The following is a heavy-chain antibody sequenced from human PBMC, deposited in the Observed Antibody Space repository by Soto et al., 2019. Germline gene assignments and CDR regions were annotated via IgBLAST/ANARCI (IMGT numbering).Heavy chain of an antibody. J-gene: IGHJ6*03. D-gene: IGHD6-13*01. V-gene: IGHV2-5*02. CDR3: AHSENIAAAEYMDV. Sequence: QITLKESGPTLVKPTQPLTLTCTFSGFSLSTSGVGVGWIRQPPGKALEWLALIYWDDDKRYSPSLKSRLTITKDTSKTQVVLTMTNMDPVDTATYYCAHSENIAAAEYMDVWGKGTTVTVSS. CDR1: GFSLSTSGVG. CDR2: IYWDDDK.